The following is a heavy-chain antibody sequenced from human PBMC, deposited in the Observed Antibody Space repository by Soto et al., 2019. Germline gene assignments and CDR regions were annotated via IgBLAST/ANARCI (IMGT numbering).Heavy chain of an antibody. V-gene: IGHV1-3*01. CDR1: GYTFTSYA. CDR2: INAGNGNT. J-gene: IGHJ4*02. Sequence: ASVKVSCKASGYTFTSYAMHWVRQAPGQRHEWMGWINAGNGNTKYSQKFQGRVTITRDTSASTAYMELSSLRSEDTAVYYCARDPTFYDFWSGYQGYYFDYWGQGTLVTVSS. D-gene: IGHD3-3*01. CDR3: ARDPTFYDFWSGYQGYYFDY.